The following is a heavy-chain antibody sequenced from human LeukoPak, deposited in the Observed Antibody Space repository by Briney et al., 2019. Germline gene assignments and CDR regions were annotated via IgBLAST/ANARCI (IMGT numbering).Heavy chain of an antibody. D-gene: IGHD3-10*01. V-gene: IGHV5-51*01. CDR2: IYPGDSDT. J-gene: IGHJ3*02. CDR3: ARRGFGELSRDAFDI. CDR1: GYSFTTYW. Sequence: GESLRIYCKGSGYSFTTYWIGWVRQMPGKGLEWMGIIYPGDSDTIYSPSFQGRVTISADKSISTAYVQWSSLKASDTAMYYCARRGFGELSRDAFDIWGQGTMVSVSS.